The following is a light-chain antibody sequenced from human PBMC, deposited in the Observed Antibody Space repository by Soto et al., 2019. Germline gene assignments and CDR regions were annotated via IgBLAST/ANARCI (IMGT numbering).Light chain of an antibody. CDR1: QSVSGF. J-gene: IGKJ4*01. CDR3: QQRANWPLT. V-gene: IGKV3-11*01. CDR2: DAS. Sequence: PGEXATXSCRASQSVSGFLAWFQQKPGQAPRLLIYDASKRATGIPARFSGSGSGTEFTLTINSLQSEDFAVYYCQQRANWPLTFGGGTKVDIK.